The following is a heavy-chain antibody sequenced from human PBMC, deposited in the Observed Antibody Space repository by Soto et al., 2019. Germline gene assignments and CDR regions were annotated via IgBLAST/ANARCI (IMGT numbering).Heavy chain of an antibody. V-gene: IGHV3-11*01. Sequence: GGSLRLSCAASGFTFSDYYMSWIRQAPGKGLEWVSYISSSGSTIYYADSVKGRFTISRDNAKNSLYLQMNSLRAEDTAVYYCARLYCSSTSCLYYYYYMDVWGKGTTVTVSS. J-gene: IGHJ6*03. CDR3: ARLYCSSTSCLYYYYYMDV. CDR2: ISSSGSTI. CDR1: GFTFSDYY. D-gene: IGHD2-2*01.